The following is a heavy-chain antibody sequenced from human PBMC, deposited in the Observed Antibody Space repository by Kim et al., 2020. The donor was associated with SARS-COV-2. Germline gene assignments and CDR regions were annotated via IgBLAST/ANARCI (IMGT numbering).Heavy chain of an antibody. Sequence: GGSLRLSCAASGFTFSNYGMNWVRQAPGKGLEWVSYIKSDGSAIYYADSVKGRFTISRDNAKNSLYLQMNSLRAEDTAVYYCARDPYSSRYYYHGMEFWGQGTAVTVSS. CDR1: GFTFSNYG. D-gene: IGHD6-13*01. J-gene: IGHJ6*02. CDR2: IKSDGSAI. V-gene: IGHV3-48*03. CDR3: ARDPYSSRYYYHGMEF.